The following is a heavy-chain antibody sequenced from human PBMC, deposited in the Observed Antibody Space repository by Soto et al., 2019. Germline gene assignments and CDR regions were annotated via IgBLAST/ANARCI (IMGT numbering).Heavy chain of an antibody. Sequence: QAQLVESGGGVVQPGRSLRLSCAASGFTFNIYALHWVRQAPGKGLEWVAVISFDGSKKYYSDSVKGWFTISRDNLKNTLYLQMNNLSVEDAALYFCAREDDYGYRYINYGLDVWGQGTTVTVSS. D-gene: IGHD3-16*02. CDR1: GFTFNIYA. J-gene: IGHJ6*02. CDR3: AREDDYGYRYINYGLDV. V-gene: IGHV3-30-3*01. CDR2: ISFDGSKK.